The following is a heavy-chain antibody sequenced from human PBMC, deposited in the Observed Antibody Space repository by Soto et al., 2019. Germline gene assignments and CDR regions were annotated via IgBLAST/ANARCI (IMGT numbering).Heavy chain of an antibody. CDR3: ARRDGSGPGEGPNDWFDP. Sequence: GGSLRLSCAASGFTFSSYGMHWVRQAPGKGLEWVAVIWYDGSNKYYADSVKGRFTISRDNSKNTLYLQMNSLRAEDTAVYYCARRDGSGPGEGPNDWFDPWGQGTLVTVSS. CDR1: GFTFSSYG. V-gene: IGHV3-33*01. J-gene: IGHJ5*02. CDR2: IWYDGSNK. D-gene: IGHD3-10*01.